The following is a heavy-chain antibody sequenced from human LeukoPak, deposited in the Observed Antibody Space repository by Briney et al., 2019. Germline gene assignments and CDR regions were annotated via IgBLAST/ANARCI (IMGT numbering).Heavy chain of an antibody. CDR3: AKDRTGPAEH. CDR1: GFSFSAFT. J-gene: IGHJ1*01. V-gene: IGHV3-48*04. Sequence: GGSLRLSCAASGFSFSAFTMSWVRQAPGKGLDWISYISTSSTTIYYADSVKGRFTISRDNAKNSLYLQMNSLRVEDTAVYYCAKDRTGPAEHWGQGTLVTVSS. CDR2: ISTSSTTI.